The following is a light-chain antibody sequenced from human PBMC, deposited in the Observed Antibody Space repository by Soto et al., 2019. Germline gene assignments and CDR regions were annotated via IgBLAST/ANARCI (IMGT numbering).Light chain of an antibody. J-gene: IGKJ1*01. Sequence: DIQMTQSPSSLSASVGDRVTITCRASQSISSYLNWYQQKPGKAPKLLIYAASSLQSGVPSRFSGSGSGTDFTLTISCLQPEDFATYYCQQSYSTPQVTFGQGTKVEIK. CDR3: QQSYSTPQVT. CDR2: AAS. V-gene: IGKV1-39*01. CDR1: QSISSY.